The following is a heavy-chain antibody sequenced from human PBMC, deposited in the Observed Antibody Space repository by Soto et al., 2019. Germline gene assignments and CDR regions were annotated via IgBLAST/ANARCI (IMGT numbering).Heavy chain of an antibody. J-gene: IGHJ3*02. Sequence: SETLSLTCTVSGGSISSGGYYWSWIRQHPGKGLEWIGYIYYSGSTYYNPSLKSRVTISVDTSKNQFSLKLSSVTAADTAVYYCAREGRRDGYNSAFDIWGQGTMVIVSS. CDR2: IYYSGST. D-gene: IGHD5-12*01. V-gene: IGHV4-31*03. CDR1: GGSISSGGYY. CDR3: AREGRRDGYNSAFDI.